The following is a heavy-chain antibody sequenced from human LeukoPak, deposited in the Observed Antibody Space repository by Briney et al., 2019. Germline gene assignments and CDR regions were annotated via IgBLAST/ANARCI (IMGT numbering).Heavy chain of an antibody. V-gene: IGHV4-39*01. J-gene: IGHJ5*02. CDR3: ARQDIVVVPAAPIKRGGFDP. CDR2: IYYSGST. Sequence: SETLSLTCTVSGGSISSSSYYWGWIRQPPGKGLEWIGSIYYSGSTYYNPSLKSRVTISVDTSKNQFSLKLSSVTAADTAVYYCARQDIVVVPAAPIKRGGFDPWGQGTLVTVSS. D-gene: IGHD2-2*01. CDR1: GGSISSSSYY.